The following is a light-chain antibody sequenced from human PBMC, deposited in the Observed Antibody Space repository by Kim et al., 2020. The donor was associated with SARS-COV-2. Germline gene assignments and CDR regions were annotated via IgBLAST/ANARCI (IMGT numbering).Light chain of an antibody. CDR2: DAS. V-gene: IGKV1-5*01. Sequence: DIQMTQSPSTLSASVGDRVTITCRANQSVSSWLAWYQQRPGKAPKLLIYDASSLEGGVPSRFSGSGSGTEFTLTISSLQPDDFATYHCQQYQSYWTFGQGTKVDIK. CDR1: QSVSSW. CDR3: QQYQSYWT. J-gene: IGKJ1*01.